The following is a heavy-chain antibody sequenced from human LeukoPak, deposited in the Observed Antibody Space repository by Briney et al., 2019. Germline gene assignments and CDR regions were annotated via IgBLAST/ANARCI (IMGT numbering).Heavy chain of an antibody. CDR3: ARLRRGYSYGHKADYYYHYYMDV. J-gene: IGHJ6*03. D-gene: IGHD5-18*01. Sequence: PSETLSLTCTVSGGSISSSSYYWGWIRQPPGKGLEWIGSIYYSGSTYYNPSLKSRVTISVDTSKNQFSLKLSSVTAADTAVYYCARLRRGYSYGHKADYYYHYYMDVWGKGTTVTVSS. CDR1: GGSISSSSYY. V-gene: IGHV4-39*01. CDR2: IYYSGST.